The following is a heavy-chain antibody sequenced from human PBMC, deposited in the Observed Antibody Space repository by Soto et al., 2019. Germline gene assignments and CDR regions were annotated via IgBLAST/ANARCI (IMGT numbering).Heavy chain of an antibody. CDR2: TIPIFGTA. CDR1: GGTFSSYA. D-gene: IGHD3-3*01. Sequence: QVQLVQSGAEVKKPGSSVKVSCKASGGTFSSYAISWVRQAPGQGLEWMGGTIPIFGTANYAQKFQGRVTITADEATSTAYMELSSLRYEDTAVYYCATQAAWSGYGWCYWGQGTLVTVSS. J-gene: IGHJ4*02. V-gene: IGHV1-69*01. CDR3: ATQAAWSGYGWCY.